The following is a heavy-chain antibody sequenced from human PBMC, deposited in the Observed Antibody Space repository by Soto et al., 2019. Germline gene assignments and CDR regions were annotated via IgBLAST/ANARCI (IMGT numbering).Heavy chain of an antibody. CDR2: IYWNDDK. CDR3: AHGSCSGGNCYALFDY. V-gene: IGHV2-5*01. Sequence: SGPTLVKPTPTLTLTCTFSGFSLSSYGVGVGWIRQPPGKALEWLALIYWNDDKRYSPILKSRLTITKDTSKNQVVLTMTSMDPVDTATYYCAHGSCSGGNCYALFDYWGQGTLVTVSS. D-gene: IGHD2-15*01. J-gene: IGHJ4*02. CDR1: GFSLSSYGVG.